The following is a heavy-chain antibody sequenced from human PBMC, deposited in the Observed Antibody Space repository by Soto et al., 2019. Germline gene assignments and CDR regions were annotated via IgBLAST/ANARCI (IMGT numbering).Heavy chain of an antibody. Sequence: EVQLVESGGGLVQPGGSLRLSCAASGFIVSRNNMNWVRQAPGKGLEWVSIIYNDDSTDYADSVKGRFTISRDNSRNALYLQMNSVEDEDTAVYYCAREISIAAAGTGWYFDLWGRGTLVTVSS. V-gene: IGHV3-66*01. D-gene: IGHD6-13*01. CDR3: AREISIAAAGTGWYFDL. J-gene: IGHJ2*01. CDR1: GFIVSRNN. CDR2: IYNDDST.